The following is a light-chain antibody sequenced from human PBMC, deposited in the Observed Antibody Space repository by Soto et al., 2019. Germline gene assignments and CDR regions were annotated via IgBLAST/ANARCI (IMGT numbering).Light chain of an antibody. J-gene: IGKJ1*01. Sequence: EIVLTQSPGTLSLSPGERATLSCRASQSVSSSYLAWYQQKPGQAPRLLIYGASRRATGIPDRFSGSGSGTDFTLTISRLEPEDFAVYYCLQYGSSPPTFGQGTKVEIK. CDR3: LQYGSSPPT. CDR1: QSVSSSY. CDR2: GAS. V-gene: IGKV3-20*01.